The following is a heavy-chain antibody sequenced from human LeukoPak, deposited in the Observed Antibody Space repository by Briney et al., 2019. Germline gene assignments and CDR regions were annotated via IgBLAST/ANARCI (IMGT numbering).Heavy chain of an antibody. CDR1: GYTFTSYY. D-gene: IGHD3-22*01. J-gene: IGHJ3*02. Sequence: ASVKVSCKASGYTFTSYYMHWVRQAPGQGLEWMGIINPSGGSTSYAQKFQGRVTMTRDTSISTAYMELSRLRSDDTAVYYCARGLYTMIVVAPNDAFDIWGQGTMVTVSS. CDR3: ARGLYTMIVVAPNDAFDI. V-gene: IGHV1-46*01. CDR2: INPSGGST.